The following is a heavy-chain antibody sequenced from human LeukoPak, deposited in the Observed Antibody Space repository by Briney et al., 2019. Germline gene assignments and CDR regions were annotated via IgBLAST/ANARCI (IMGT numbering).Heavy chain of an antibody. J-gene: IGHJ4*02. CDR3: TGGGQELGKGYFFDY. V-gene: IGHV3-49*04. D-gene: IGHD7-27*01. CDR1: GFIFGDYA. Sequence: GGFLRLSCTPSGFIFGDYALSWVRQAPGKGLEWVGLIRSKAYGGTAEYAASVRDRFTVSRDDSKSVAYLQLNSLKTDDTAVYYCTGGGQELGKGYFFDYWGQGTLVTVSS. CDR2: IRSKAYGGTA.